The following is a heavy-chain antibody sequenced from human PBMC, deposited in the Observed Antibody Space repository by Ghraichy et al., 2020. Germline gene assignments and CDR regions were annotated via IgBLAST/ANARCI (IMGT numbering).Heavy chain of an antibody. Sequence: GESLNISCKGSGYSFTSYWVGWVRQMPGKGLEWMGLIYPGGSDTRYSPSFQGQVTISADRSISTAYLQWSSLKASDTAMYYCARHLYSSSSGYWYFDLWGRGTLVTVSS. CDR3: ARHLYSSSSGYWYFDL. J-gene: IGHJ2*01. CDR1: GYSFTSYW. CDR2: IYPGGSDT. D-gene: IGHD6-6*01. V-gene: IGHV5-51*01.